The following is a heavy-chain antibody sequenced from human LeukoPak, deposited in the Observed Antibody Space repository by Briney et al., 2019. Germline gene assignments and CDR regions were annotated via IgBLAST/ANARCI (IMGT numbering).Heavy chain of an antibody. CDR2: IHTSGST. V-gene: IGHV4-4*07. D-gene: IGHD6-19*01. Sequence: SETLSLTCTVSGGSISNYHWSWVRQPAGKGLEWIGQIHTSGSTNYNPPLKSRVTMSIDTTEDQVSLTIRSVTAADTAFYYCARRDISSGWSFDYWGQGTLVTVSS. J-gene: IGHJ4*02. CDR3: ARRDISSGWSFDY. CDR1: GGSISNYH.